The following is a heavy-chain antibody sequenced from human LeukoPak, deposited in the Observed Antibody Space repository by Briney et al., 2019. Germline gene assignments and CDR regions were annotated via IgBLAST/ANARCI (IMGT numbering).Heavy chain of an antibody. CDR1: GGTFSSYA. V-gene: IGHV1-69*13. Sequence: SVKVSCKASGGTFSSYAISWVRQAPGQGLEWMGGIIPIFGTANYAQKFQGRVTITADESTSTAYMELSSLRSEDTAVYYCARDEYYYDSSGYEQWGQGTLVTVSS. D-gene: IGHD3-22*01. CDR3: ARDEYYYDSSGYEQ. CDR2: IIPIFGTA. J-gene: IGHJ4*02.